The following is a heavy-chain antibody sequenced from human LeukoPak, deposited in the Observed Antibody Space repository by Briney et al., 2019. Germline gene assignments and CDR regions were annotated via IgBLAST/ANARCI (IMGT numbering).Heavy chain of an antibody. J-gene: IGHJ4*02. Sequence: GGSLRLSCATSGFTFSSYAMHWVRQAPGKGLEWVAVISYDGSNKYYADSVKGRFTISRDNSKNTLYLQMNSLRAEDTAVYYCARGGYHSSSSLFVDYWGQGTLVTVSS. V-gene: IGHV3-30-3*01. CDR1: GFTFSSYA. D-gene: IGHD6-6*01. CDR2: ISYDGSNK. CDR3: ARGGYHSSSSLFVDY.